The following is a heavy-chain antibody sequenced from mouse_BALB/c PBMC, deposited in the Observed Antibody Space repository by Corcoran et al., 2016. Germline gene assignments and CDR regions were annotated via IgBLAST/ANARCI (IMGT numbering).Heavy chain of an antibody. J-gene: IGHJ2*01. Sequence: QIQLVQSGPELKKPGETVKISCKASGYTFTNYGRNWVKQAPGKGLKWMGWINTYTGEPTYADDFKGRFAFSLETSASTAYLQINNLKSEDTATYCLAITRVVDDWGKGTTLTVSS. D-gene: IGHD1-1*01. CDR2: INTYTGEP. CDR3: AITRVVDD. V-gene: IGHV9-3-1*01. CDR1: GYTFTNYG.